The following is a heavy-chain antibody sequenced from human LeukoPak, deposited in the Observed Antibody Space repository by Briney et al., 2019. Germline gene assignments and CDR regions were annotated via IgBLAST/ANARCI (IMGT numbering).Heavy chain of an antibody. D-gene: IGHD3-22*01. J-gene: IGHJ3*02. CDR2: ISSSSSTI. V-gene: IGHV3-48*01. CDR3: ARDSVVVAFDI. CDR1: GFTFSSYS. Sequence: GGSLRLSCAASGFTFSSYSMNWVRQAPGKGLEWVSYISSSSSTIYYADSVKGRFTISRDNAKNSLYLQMDSLRAEDTAVYYCARDSVVVAFDIWGQGTMVTVSS.